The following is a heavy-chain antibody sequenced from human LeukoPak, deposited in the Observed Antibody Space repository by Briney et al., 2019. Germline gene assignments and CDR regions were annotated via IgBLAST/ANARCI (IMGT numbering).Heavy chain of an antibody. Sequence: PSETLSLTCTVSGGSISSSSYYWGWIRQPPGRGLEWIGYIFYSGSTKYNPSLESRVTMSVDTSKSQFSLKLSSVTAADTAVYYCVRVGQAFDSWGQGTLVTVSS. CDR1: GGSISSSSYY. CDR3: VRVGQAFDS. CDR2: IFYSGST. D-gene: IGHD1-26*01. V-gene: IGHV4-61*05. J-gene: IGHJ4*02.